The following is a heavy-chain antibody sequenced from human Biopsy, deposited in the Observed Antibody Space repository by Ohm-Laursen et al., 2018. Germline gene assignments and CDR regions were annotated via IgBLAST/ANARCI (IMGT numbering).Heavy chain of an antibody. CDR1: GGSISNNNYY. CDR3: ARDYDTSGYYYVS. J-gene: IGHJ5*02. Sequence: SDTLSLTCTVSGGSISNNNYYWGWIRQPPGKGLEWIGSIFYRGSTHYKPSLKSGVNISVDTSKNQFSLKLNSVTAADTAVYYCARDYDTSGYYYVSWGQGTLVTVSS. CDR2: IFYRGST. D-gene: IGHD3-22*01. V-gene: IGHV4-39*01.